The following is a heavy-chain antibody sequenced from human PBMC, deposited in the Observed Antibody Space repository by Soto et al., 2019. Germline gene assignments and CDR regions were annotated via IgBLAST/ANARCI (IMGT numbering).Heavy chain of an antibody. D-gene: IGHD6-6*01. Sequence: GGSLRLSCAASGFTFDDYAMHWVRQAPGKGLEWVSGISWNSGSIGYADSVKGRFTISRDNAKNSLYLQMNSLRAEDTALYYCAKDVGIAARPPYFDYWGQGTLVTV. V-gene: IGHV3-9*01. CDR2: ISWNSGSI. J-gene: IGHJ4*02. CDR1: GFTFDDYA. CDR3: AKDVGIAARPPYFDY.